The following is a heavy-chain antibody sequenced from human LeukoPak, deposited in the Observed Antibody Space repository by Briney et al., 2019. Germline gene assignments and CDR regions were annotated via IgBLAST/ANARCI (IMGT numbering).Heavy chain of an antibody. CDR2: INPNSGGT. D-gene: IGHD3-10*01. J-gene: IGHJ4*02. CDR1: GYTFTGYY. V-gene: IGHV1-2*06. Sequence: SVKVSCKASGYTFTGYYMHWVRQAPGQGLEWMGRINPNSGGTNYAQKFQGRVTMTRDTSISTAYMELSRLRSDDTAVYYCARDRITMVRGVIWAPDYWGQGTLVTVSS. CDR3: ARDRITMVRGVIWAPDY.